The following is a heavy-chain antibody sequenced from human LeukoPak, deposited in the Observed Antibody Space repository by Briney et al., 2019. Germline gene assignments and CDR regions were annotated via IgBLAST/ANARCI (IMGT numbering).Heavy chain of an antibody. CDR2: IYYSGST. V-gene: IGHV4-39*07. Sequence: KPSETLSLTCTVAGGSISSSSYYWGWIRQPPGKGLEWLGSIYYSGSTYYNPSLKSRVTISVDTSKNQFSLKLSSVTAADTAVYYCARGAFLEWLFFFDYWGQGTLVTVSS. J-gene: IGHJ4*02. D-gene: IGHD3-3*02. CDR1: GGSISSSSYY. CDR3: ARGAFLEWLFFFDY.